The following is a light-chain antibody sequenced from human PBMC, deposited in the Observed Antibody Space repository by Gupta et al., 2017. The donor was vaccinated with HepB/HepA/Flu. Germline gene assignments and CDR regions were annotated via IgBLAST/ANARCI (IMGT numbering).Light chain of an antibody. CDR1: QEISSS. CDR3: QQSHSFPFT. J-gene: IGKJ2*01. CDR2: GAT. V-gene: IGKV1D-12*01. Sequence: DIQMTQSPSSVSASVGDRVTITCRASQEISSSLAWYQQKPGQAPKLLIYGATTVQNGVPSTFSGSGSGTDFTLTISSRQPEDFATYFCQQSHSFPFTFGQGTKLEI.